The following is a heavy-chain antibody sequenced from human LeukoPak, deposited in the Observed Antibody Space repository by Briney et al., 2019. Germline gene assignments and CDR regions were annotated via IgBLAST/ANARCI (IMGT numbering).Heavy chain of an antibody. V-gene: IGHV1-2*02. CDR1: GYTFTGYY. CDR3: ARFDFWSGYSGHDAFDI. D-gene: IGHD3-3*01. CDR2: TNPNSGGT. J-gene: IGHJ3*02. Sequence: ASVKVSCKASGYTFTGYYMHWVRQAPGQGLEWMGWTNPNSGGTNYAQKFQGRVTMTRDTSISTAYMELSRLRSDDTAVYYCARFDFWSGYSGHDAFDIWGQGTMVTVSS.